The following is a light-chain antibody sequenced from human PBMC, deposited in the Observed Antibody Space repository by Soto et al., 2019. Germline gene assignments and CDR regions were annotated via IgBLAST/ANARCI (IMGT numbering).Light chain of an antibody. CDR3: QQYNNWPV. CDR2: GAS. V-gene: IGKV3-15*01. Sequence: EIVMTQSPATLSVSPGERATLSCRASQSVGSNLAWYQQKPGQAPRLLIYGASTRATGIPARFSGSGSGTAFTLTISSLQSEDFAVYYCQQYNNWPVFGGGTKVEIK. J-gene: IGKJ4*01. CDR1: QSVGSN.